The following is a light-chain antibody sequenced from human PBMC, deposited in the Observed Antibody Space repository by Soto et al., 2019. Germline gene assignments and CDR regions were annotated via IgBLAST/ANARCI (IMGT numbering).Light chain of an antibody. CDR3: GADHGSGRNPMWV. J-gene: IGLJ2*01. V-gene: IGLV9-49*01. CDR2: VGTGGSVG. Sequence: QPVLTQPPSASASLGASGTLTCTLSSGSSNYKVDWYQQRPGKGPRFVMRVGTGGSVGSKGDGIPDRFSVLGSGLNRYLTIKNIQEEDESDYHCGADHGSGRNPMWVFGGWTKLHVL. CDR1: SGSSNYK.